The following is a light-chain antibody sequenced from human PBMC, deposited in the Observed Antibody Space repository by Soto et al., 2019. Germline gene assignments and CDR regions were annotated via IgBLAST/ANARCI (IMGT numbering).Light chain of an antibody. V-gene: IGKV3-15*01. CDR3: QQSDNWPPLT. Sequence: EIVLTQSPGTLSLSPGERATLSCRASQSVSNNYLAWYQQKPGQAPRLLISCASTRATGIPARFSGSGSGTEFTLTISSLQSEDFAVYYCQQSDNWPPLTFGGGTKVEIK. CDR1: QSVSNN. CDR2: CAS. J-gene: IGKJ4*01.